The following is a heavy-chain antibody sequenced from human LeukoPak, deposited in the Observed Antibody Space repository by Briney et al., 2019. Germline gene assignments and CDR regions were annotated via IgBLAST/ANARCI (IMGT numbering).Heavy chain of an antibody. V-gene: IGHV3-30*02. CDR2: IRYDETYK. CDR3: AKDGLYHDILTGYRRTSAYYFDY. CDR1: GFTFSSYG. Sequence: GGSLRLSCAASGFTFSSYGMHWVRQAPGKGLEWVAFIRYDETYKYYGDSVRGRFTISRDKSKNTLNLQMNSLRAEDTAVYYCAKDGLYHDILTGYRRTSAYYFDYWGQGTLVTVSS. J-gene: IGHJ4*02. D-gene: IGHD3-9*01.